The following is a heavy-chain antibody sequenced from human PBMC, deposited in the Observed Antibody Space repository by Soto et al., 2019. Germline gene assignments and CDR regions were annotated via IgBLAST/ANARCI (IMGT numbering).Heavy chain of an antibody. CDR3: AATPRY. V-gene: IGHV4-59*01. J-gene: IGHJ4*02. CDR2: IYSSGST. Sequence: QVQLQESGPGLVKPSETLSLTCTVSGGSITSYYWNWIRQPPGKGLEWIGYIYSSGSTNYNPSPRGRVSISLDTSKNHVSLNVTAVPAADTAVYYCAATPRYWGQGRLVTVSS. CDR1: GGSITSYY. D-gene: IGHD2-15*01.